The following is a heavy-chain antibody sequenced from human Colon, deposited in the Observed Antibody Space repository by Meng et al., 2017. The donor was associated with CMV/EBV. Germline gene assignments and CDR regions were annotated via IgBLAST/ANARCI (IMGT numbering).Heavy chain of an antibody. CDR2: IRREAYGGTT. J-gene: IGHJ6*02. V-gene: IGHV3-49*03. CDR3: SRADPYCSRTSCYSVHGMDV. CDR1: GFTFSDYY. D-gene: IGHD2-2*01. Sequence: GGSLRLSCVASGFTFSDYYMNWIRQAPGKGLEWVAFIRREAYGGTTGYAASVKGRFTISRGDSNTIAYLQMSSLKTEDTAVYYCSRADPYCSRTSCYSVHGMDVWGQGTTVTVSS.